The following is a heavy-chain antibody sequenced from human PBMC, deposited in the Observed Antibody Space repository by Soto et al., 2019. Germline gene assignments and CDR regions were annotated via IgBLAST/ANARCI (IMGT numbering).Heavy chain of an antibody. CDR3: ERGPRYIDGWRTFDF. V-gene: IGHV4-61*08. Sequence: SETLSLTCTVSDDSFRGADYYWSWIRQPLGKGPEWIGYTYYNGDTKYNPALKSRVTMSVDTSKNQFSLRLSSVTAADTAVYFCERGPRYIDGWRTFDFWGRGILVTVSS. J-gene: IGHJ4*02. CDR2: TYYNGDT. CDR1: DDSFRGADYY. D-gene: IGHD6-19*01.